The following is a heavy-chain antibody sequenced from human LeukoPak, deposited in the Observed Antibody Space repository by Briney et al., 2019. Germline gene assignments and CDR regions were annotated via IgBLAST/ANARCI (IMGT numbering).Heavy chain of an antibody. CDR3: ARVGDTSGYFYYLDY. Sequence: SETLSLTCTVSGGSTSSSSYYWGWIRQPPGKGLEWIGSIYYSGSTYYNPSLKSRVTISVDTSKTQFSLKLTSMSAADTAVYYCARVGDTSGYFYYLDYWGQGTLVTVSS. D-gene: IGHD3-22*01. J-gene: IGHJ4*02. CDR2: IYYSGST. CDR1: GGSTSSSSYY. V-gene: IGHV4-39*07.